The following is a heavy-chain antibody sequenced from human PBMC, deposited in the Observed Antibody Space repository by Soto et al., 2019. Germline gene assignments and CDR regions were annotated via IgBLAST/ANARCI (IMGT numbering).Heavy chain of an antibody. V-gene: IGHV3-74*01. CDR3: ARLPGDHSAFFSYGMDA. D-gene: IGHD2-21*01. CDR2: INSDGTIS. J-gene: IGHJ6*02. Sequence: GGSLRLSCAASGFTFDTYWMNWVRQAPGKGPEWLSGINSDGTISSYADSVKGRFTISRDNARNTLSLQMNSLRADDTAVYYCARLPGDHSAFFSYGMDAWRQGTTVTVSS. CDR1: GFTFDTYW.